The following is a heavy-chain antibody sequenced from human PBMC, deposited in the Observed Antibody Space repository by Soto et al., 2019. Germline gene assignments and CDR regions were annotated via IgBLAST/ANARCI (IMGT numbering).Heavy chain of an antibody. Sequence: QVQLQQSGPGLVQPSQTLSLTCAISGDSVSSNSVVWNWIRQSPSRGLEWLGRTYYRSMWHYEYAESVKSRIIINPDTSKNQLSLQLNSVTPEDTGVYYCARLVGNSWIDYWGQGTLVTVSS. J-gene: IGHJ4*02. CDR3: ARLVGNSWIDY. CDR1: GDSVSSNSVV. D-gene: IGHD6-13*01. V-gene: IGHV6-1*01. CDR2: TYYRSMWHY.